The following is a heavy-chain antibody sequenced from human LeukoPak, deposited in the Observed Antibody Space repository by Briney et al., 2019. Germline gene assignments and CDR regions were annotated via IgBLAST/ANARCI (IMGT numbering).Heavy chain of an antibody. J-gene: IGHJ3*02. D-gene: IGHD1-14*01. Sequence: SETLSLTCTVSGDSISNYYWSWIRQPPGKGLEWIGFIYYSGSTNYNPSLRGRVNISVDTSKNQFSLKLSSVTAADTAVYYCARHWGDSPNHSDDLYAFDIWGQGTMVTVSS. CDR1: GDSISNYY. V-gene: IGHV4-59*08. CDR3: ARHWGDSPNHSDDLYAFDI. CDR2: IYYSGST.